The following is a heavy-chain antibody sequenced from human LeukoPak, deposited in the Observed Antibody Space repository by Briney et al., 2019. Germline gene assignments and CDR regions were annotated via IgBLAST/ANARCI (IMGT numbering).Heavy chain of an antibody. Sequence: ASVKVSCKASGYTFTSYGISWVRQAPGQGLEWMGWISAYNGNTNYAQKIQGRVTLTTGTSTSTAYMELRSLRSDETAMYYWARYLCGAPPLRWFDPWGQGTLVTVSS. V-gene: IGHV1-18*01. D-gene: IGHD2-21*01. CDR2: ISAYNGNT. CDR3: ARYLCGAPPLRWFDP. J-gene: IGHJ5*02. CDR1: GYTFTSYG.